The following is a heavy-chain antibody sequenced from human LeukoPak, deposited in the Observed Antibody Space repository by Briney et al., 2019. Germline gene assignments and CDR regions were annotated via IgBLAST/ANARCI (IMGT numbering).Heavy chain of an antibody. Sequence: ASVKVSCKASGYTFTSYGISWVRQAPGQGLEWMGWISAYNGNTNYAQKLQGRVTMTTDTSTSTAYMELRSLRSDDTAVYYCARVLSLGAATLDYYYMDVWGKGTTVTVSS. CDR3: ARVLSLGAATLDYYYMDV. V-gene: IGHV1-18*01. CDR1: GYTFTSYG. D-gene: IGHD2-15*01. CDR2: ISAYNGNT. J-gene: IGHJ6*03.